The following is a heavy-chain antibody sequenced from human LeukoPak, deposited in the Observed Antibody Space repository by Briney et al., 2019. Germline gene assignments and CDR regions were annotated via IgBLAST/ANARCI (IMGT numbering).Heavy chain of an antibody. Sequence: ASVKVSCKASGYTFTSYGISWVRQAPGQGLEWMGRIIPILGIANYAQKFQGRVTITADKSTSTAYMELSSLRSEDTAVYYCARELAVAGSFDYWGQGTLVTVSS. J-gene: IGHJ4*02. CDR2: IIPILGIA. D-gene: IGHD6-19*01. CDR3: ARELAVAGSFDY. CDR1: GYTFTSYG. V-gene: IGHV1-69*04.